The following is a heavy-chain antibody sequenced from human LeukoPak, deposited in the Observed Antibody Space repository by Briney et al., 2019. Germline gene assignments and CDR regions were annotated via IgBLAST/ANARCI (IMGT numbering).Heavy chain of an antibody. Sequence: GGSLRLSCVASGSSTADYGMSWVRQRPGKGLEWVSGINWDGGASAYPDSVKGRFTISRDSGQNSLFLHNRDRRDDDTALYFCVRDLSASWYSLGFWGQGALLTVSS. J-gene: IGHJ4*01. CDR1: GSSTADYG. D-gene: IGHD6-13*01. CDR3: VRDLSASWYSLGF. V-gene: IGHV3-20*04. CDR2: INWDGGAS.